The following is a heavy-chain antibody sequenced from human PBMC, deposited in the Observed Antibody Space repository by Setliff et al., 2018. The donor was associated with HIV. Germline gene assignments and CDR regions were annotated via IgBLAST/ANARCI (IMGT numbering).Heavy chain of an antibody. D-gene: IGHD3-3*01. CDR3: ASGRDYTGSWFRPFYLDF. V-gene: IGHV4-34*01. J-gene: IGHJ4*01. CDR1: GGSFSAYH. Sequence: SETLSLTCAVYGGSFSAYHWSWIRQTPGKGLAWLGEINHSGSTAYNLALESRVSMSIDTSKNQFSLKLTSVTAADTAIYYCASGRDYTGSWFRPFYLDFWGHGNLVTVSS. CDR2: INHSGST.